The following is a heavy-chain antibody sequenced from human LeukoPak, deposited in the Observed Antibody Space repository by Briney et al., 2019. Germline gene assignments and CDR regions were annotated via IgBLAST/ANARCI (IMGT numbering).Heavy chain of an antibody. CDR1: GGSISSGY. CDR3: ARIGRWLQATDY. V-gene: IGHV4-59*04. J-gene: IGHJ4*02. Sequence: SETLSLTCTVSGGSISSGYWSWIRQPPGKGLEWIGSIYYSGSTYYNPSLKSRVTISVDTSKNQFSLKLSSVTAADTAVYYCARIGRWLQATDYWGQGTLVTVSS. CDR2: IYYSGST. D-gene: IGHD5-24*01.